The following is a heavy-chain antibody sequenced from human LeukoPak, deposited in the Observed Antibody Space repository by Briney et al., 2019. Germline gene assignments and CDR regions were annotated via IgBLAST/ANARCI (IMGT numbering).Heavy chain of an antibody. CDR2: ISSRSSTI. CDR3: ARGEDY. Sequence: GRSLRLSCAASGFSFSNYGMHWVRQAPGKGLEWVSYISSRSSTIYYADSVKGRFTVSRDNAKNSLNLQMDSLRDEDTAVYYCARGEDYWGQGTLVTVSS. V-gene: IGHV3-48*02. J-gene: IGHJ4*02. CDR1: GFSFSNYG.